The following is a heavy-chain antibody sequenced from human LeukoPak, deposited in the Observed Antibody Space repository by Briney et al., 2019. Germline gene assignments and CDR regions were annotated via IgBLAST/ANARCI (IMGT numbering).Heavy chain of an antibody. CDR3: ARDRTDIVATSHFDY. J-gene: IGHJ4*02. CDR1: GGSISSNAYY. D-gene: IGHD5-12*01. CDR2: IYSSVST. Sequence: SETLSLTCTVSGGSISSNAYYRAWIRQPPGKGLEWIGSIYSSVSTYYNPSLKSRVTISVDTSKNQFSLNLSSVTAADTAVYYCARDRTDIVATSHFDYWGQGTLVTVSS. V-gene: IGHV4-39*07.